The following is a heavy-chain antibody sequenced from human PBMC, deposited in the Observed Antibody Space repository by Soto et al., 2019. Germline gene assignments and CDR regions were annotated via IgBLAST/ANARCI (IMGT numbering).Heavy chain of an antibody. Sequence: SETLSLTCSVSGGSVSNKAYYWSWIRQPPGKRLEWIGYVYYSGTTNYNPSLKSRVTISIGMSKNQFSLRLSSVTAADTALYYCARTTAVPNTLRSRYFFDFWGQGTLVTVSS. D-gene: IGHD3-9*01. CDR3: ARTTAVPNTLRSRYFFDF. CDR1: GGSVSNKAYY. V-gene: IGHV4-61*08. CDR2: VYYSGTT. J-gene: IGHJ4*02.